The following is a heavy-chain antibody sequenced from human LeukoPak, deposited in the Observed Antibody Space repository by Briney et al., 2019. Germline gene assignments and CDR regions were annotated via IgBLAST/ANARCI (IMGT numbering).Heavy chain of an antibody. CDR1: GGSIRSTTYY. CDR3: ARVPANYYVFDY. V-gene: IGHV4-39*07. D-gene: IGHD3-10*02. Sequence: SETLSLTCSVSGGSIRSTTYYWGWIRQPPGKGLEWIGSIYYSGNTYYSPSLMSRVTISVDTSKNQFSLKLSSVTAADTAVYYCARVPANYYVFDYWGQGTLVTVSS. CDR2: IYYSGNT. J-gene: IGHJ4*02.